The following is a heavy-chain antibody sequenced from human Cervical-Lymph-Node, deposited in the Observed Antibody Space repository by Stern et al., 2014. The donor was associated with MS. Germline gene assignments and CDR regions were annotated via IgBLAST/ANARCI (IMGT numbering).Heavy chain of an antibody. D-gene: IGHD6-19*01. CDR3: AREVAGHRLGMMDV. CDR2: IKPSGGST. V-gene: IGHV1-46*01. Sequence: QDQLVQSGAEVKKPGASVKVSCKASGYTFTSYYMYWVRQAPGQGLEWMGIIKPSGGSTSYAQKFQGRVTMTRDTSTSTIYMELRSLRSEDTAVYYCAREVAGHRLGMMDVWGQGTTVTVSS. J-gene: IGHJ6*02. CDR1: GYTFTSYY.